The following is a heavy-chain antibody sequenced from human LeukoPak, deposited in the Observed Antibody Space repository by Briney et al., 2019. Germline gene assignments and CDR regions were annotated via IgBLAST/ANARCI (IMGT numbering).Heavy chain of an antibody. CDR2: ITNTGRST. V-gene: IGHV3-11*04. J-gene: IGHJ4*02. CDR1: GFSLSSYF. Sequence: GGSLRLSCEASGFSLSSYFMSWIRQAPGKGLEWVSYITNTGRSTNYADAVKGRFTISRDNAKQSVYQEMTDLRAEDTAVYYCAREASGNYHVFDSWGQGTLVTVPS. CDR3: AREASGNYHVFDS. D-gene: IGHD6-19*01.